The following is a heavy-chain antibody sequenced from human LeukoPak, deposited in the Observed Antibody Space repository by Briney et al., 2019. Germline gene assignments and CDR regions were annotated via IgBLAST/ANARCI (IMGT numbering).Heavy chain of an antibody. CDR2: INHEGGGI. D-gene: IGHD1-1*01. CDR3: ATYINWVAGDV. CDR1: GFTFSESW. V-gene: IGHV3-7*01. Sequence: GGSLRLSCAASGFTFSESWMTWVRQVPGQGGEWVAHINHEGGGIQYVDSVKGRFTISRDNAKGSVYLQMNSLRAEDTAIYHCATYINWVAGDVWGQGTTVIVS. J-gene: IGHJ6*02.